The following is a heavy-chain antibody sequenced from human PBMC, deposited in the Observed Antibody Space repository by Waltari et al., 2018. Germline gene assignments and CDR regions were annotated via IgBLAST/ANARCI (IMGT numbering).Heavy chain of an antibody. CDR2: INAGNGNT. J-gene: IGHJ4*02. CDR3: ARESGSGSYWGSIAD. Sequence: QVQLVQSGAEVKKPGASVKVSCKASGYNFTSYAMHWVRQAPGQRLEWMGWINAGNGNTKYSQKFQGRVTITRDTSASTAYMELSSLRSEDTAVYYCARESGSGSYWGSIADWGQGTLVTVSS. V-gene: IGHV1-3*01. D-gene: IGHD3-10*01. CDR1: GYNFTSYA.